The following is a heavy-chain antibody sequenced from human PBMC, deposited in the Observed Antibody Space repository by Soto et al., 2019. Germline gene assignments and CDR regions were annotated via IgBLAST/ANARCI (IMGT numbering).Heavy chain of an antibody. J-gene: IGHJ4*02. CDR3: ARSHYTYGLLIDY. D-gene: IGHD2-8*01. V-gene: IGHV4-39*01. CDR1: GDSITTNGYY. Sequence: QVQLQESGPGVVKPSETLSLTCSVSGDSITTNGYYWGWIRQPPGKGLQWFGNVYWTRSTFSHPSLTSRVFISVDTSKNEFSLRLTSVTAADTAVYYCARSHYTYGLLIDYWGPGTVVTVSS. CDR2: VYWTRST.